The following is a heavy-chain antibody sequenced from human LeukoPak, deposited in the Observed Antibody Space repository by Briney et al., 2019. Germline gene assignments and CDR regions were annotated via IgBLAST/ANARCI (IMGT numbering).Heavy chain of an antibody. J-gene: IGHJ6*04. D-gene: IGHD3-10*02. CDR3: AELGITMIGGV. V-gene: IGHV4-59*01. CDR1: GGSISSYY. Sequence: SETLSLTCTVSGGSISSYYWSWIRRPPGKGLEWIGYIYYSGSTNYNPSLKSRVTISVDTSKNQFSLKLSSVPAADTAVYYCAELGITMIGGVWGKGTTVTISS. CDR2: IYYSGST.